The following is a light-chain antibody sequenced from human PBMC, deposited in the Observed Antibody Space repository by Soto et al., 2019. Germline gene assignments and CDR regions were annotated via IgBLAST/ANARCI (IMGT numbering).Light chain of an antibody. V-gene: IGLV1-44*01. Sequence: QSVLTQPPSASGTPXQRVSISXSGSTSTIGRNPVSWYQQVPGTAPKLLIHDDNQRPSGVPDRFSGSKSGTSASLAISGLQSEDEAEYYCAAWDDSLDGPYVFGTGTKLTVL. J-gene: IGLJ1*01. CDR1: TSTIGRNP. CDR2: DDN. CDR3: AAWDDSLDGPYV.